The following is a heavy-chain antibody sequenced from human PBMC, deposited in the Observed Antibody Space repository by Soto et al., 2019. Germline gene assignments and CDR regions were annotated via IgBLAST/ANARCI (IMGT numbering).Heavy chain of an antibody. D-gene: IGHD2-2*01. V-gene: IGHV3-7*01. CDR2: IKEDGREN. Sequence: EVQLVESGGGLVQPGGSLRLSCAASGFTFSSYWMSWVRQAPGKGLEWVANIKEDGRENYYVDSTKGRFTISRDNAKNSLYLQMNSLRAEDTAVYYCARGGYCSGTSCYADAFDIWGQGTMVTVSS. CDR1: GFTFSSYW. CDR3: ARGGYCSGTSCYADAFDI. J-gene: IGHJ3*02.